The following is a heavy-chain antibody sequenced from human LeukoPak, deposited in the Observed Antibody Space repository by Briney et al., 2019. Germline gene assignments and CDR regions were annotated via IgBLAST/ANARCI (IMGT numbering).Heavy chain of an antibody. CDR3: ARHIEAATALHY. J-gene: IGHJ4*02. V-gene: IGHV3-48*03. Sequence: GGSLRLSCAASGFTFSSNGMNWIRQAPGKGLEWISYITSSGSTIYYTDSVKGRFTVSRDNAKNSLYLQMNSLRAEDTAVYFCARHIEAATALHYWGQGTLVTVSS. D-gene: IGHD2-21*01. CDR1: GFTFSSNG. CDR2: ITSSGSTI.